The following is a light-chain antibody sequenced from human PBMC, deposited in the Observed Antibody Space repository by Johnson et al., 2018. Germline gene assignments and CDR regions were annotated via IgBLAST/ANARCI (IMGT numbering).Light chain of an antibody. CDR2: ENN. CDR1: SSNIGNNY. CDR3: GTWDSSLSAGNV. J-gene: IGLJ1*01. Sequence: QSVLTQPPSVSAAPGQKVTISFSGSSSNIGNNYVSWYQQLPGTTPKLLIYENNKRPSGIPDRVSGSKSGTSATLRITGLPPEDEADYYCGTWDSSLSAGNVFGTGTKVTLL. V-gene: IGLV1-51*02.